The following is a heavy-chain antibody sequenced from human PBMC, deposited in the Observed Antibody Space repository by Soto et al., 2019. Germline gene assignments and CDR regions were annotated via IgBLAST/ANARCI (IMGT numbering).Heavy chain of an antibody. Sequence: QVQLQESGPGLVKPSGTLSLTCAVSGVSISSHDWWTWVRQPPGKGLEWIGESHQSGNPHYNSSLESRLTISLDKSKNQLSLQLTSVTVADPAVYYCATRDTGRVYWGQGTLVTVSS. CDR2: SHQSGNP. J-gene: IGHJ4*02. CDR1: GVSISSHDW. CDR3: ATRDTGRVY. V-gene: IGHV4-4*02. D-gene: IGHD5-18*01.